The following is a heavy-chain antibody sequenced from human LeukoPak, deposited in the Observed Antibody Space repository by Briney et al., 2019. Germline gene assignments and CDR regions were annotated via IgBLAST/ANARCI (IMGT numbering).Heavy chain of an antibody. CDR1: GYSFTSYW. CDR3: ARHKRDGLWFGELLYPYYFDY. Sequence: GESLKISCKGSGYSFTSYWIGWVRQMPGKGLEWMGISYPGDSDTRYSPSFQGQVTISADKSISTAYLQWSSLKASDTAMYYCARHKRDGLWFGELLYPYYFDYWGQGTLVTVSS. CDR2: SYPGDSDT. J-gene: IGHJ4*02. V-gene: IGHV5-51*01. D-gene: IGHD3-10*01.